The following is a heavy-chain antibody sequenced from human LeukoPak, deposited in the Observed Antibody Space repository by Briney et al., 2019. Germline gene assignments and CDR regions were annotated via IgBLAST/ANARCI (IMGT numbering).Heavy chain of an antibody. J-gene: IGHJ4*02. CDR2: ISAYNGNT. V-gene: IGHV1-18*01. Sequence: RGASVKVSCKASGYTFTSYGISWVRQAPGQGLEWMGWISAYNGNTNYAQKLQGRVTMTTDTSTSTAYMELRGLRSDDTAVYYCAREIYDSSGYTTFDYWGQGTLVTVSS. CDR1: GYTFTSYG. D-gene: IGHD3-22*01. CDR3: AREIYDSSGYTTFDY.